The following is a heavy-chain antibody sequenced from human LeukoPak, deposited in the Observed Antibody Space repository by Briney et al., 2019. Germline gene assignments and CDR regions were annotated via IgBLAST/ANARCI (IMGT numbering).Heavy chain of an antibody. V-gene: IGHV3-64D*09. Sequence: GGSLRLSCSASGFTFSSYAMHWVRQAPGKGLEYVSSISSNGGRTYYADSVKGRFTISRDNSKNTLYLQMSSLRAEDTAVYYCAKGFDTAMAYFDYWGQGTLVTVSS. D-gene: IGHD5-18*01. J-gene: IGHJ4*02. CDR1: GFTFSSYA. CDR2: ISSNGGRT. CDR3: AKGFDTAMAYFDY.